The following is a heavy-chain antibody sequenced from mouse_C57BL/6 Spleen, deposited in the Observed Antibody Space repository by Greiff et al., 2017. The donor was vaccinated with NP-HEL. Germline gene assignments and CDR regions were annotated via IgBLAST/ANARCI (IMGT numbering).Heavy chain of an antibody. CDR1: GYTFTSYW. J-gene: IGHJ3*01. Sequence: QVQLQQSGAELVKPGASVKLSCKASGYTFTSYWMHWVKQRPGQGLEWIGMIHPNSGSTNYNEKFKSKATLTVDKSSSTAYMQLSSLTSEDSAVYYCARPDYSNYEAWFAYWGQGTLVTVSA. D-gene: IGHD2-5*01. V-gene: IGHV1-64*01. CDR2: IHPNSGST. CDR3: ARPDYSNYEAWFAY.